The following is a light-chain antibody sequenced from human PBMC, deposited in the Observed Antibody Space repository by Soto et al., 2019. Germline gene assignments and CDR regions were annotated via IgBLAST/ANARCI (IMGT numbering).Light chain of an antibody. Sequence: QSVLTQSPSASGTPGQRVIIACSGSSSNIGSNHVNWYRHLPGAAPKLLIFRSDQRPSGVLDRFSGSKSGTTASLAISGLQSGDEADYYCAAWDDSRYGVVFGGGTKLTVL. CDR1: SSNIGSNH. J-gene: IGLJ2*01. V-gene: IGLV1-44*01. CDR3: AAWDDSRYGVV. CDR2: RSD.